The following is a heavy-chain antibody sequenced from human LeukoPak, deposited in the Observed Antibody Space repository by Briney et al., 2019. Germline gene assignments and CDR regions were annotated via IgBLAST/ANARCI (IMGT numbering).Heavy chain of an antibody. Sequence: GGSLRLSCAASRFTLSTYWMSWVRQAPGKGLEWVAHIKQDGSREYYVDSVKGRFTISRDSAKNSLYLQMNSLRAEDTAVYYCARHYGPWGQGTLVTVSS. CDR3: ARHYGP. CDR1: RFTLSTYW. V-gene: IGHV3-7*01. CDR2: IKQDGSRE. J-gene: IGHJ5*02. D-gene: IGHD3-16*01.